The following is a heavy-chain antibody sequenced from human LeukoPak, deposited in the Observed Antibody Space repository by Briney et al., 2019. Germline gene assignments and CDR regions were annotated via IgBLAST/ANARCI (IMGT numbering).Heavy chain of an antibody. Sequence: PGRSLRLSCAGSGFTFSSYAMHWVRQAPGKGLEWVAVISYDGSNQYYADSAKGRFTISRDNSKNTLYLQMNSLRAEDTAVYYCAKGNRVLTGYYNFPGGYCFDYWGQGTLVTVSS. CDR1: GFTFSSYA. CDR3: AKGNRVLTGYYNFPGGYCFDY. CDR2: ISYDGSNQ. V-gene: IGHV3-30*04. J-gene: IGHJ4*02. D-gene: IGHD3-9*01.